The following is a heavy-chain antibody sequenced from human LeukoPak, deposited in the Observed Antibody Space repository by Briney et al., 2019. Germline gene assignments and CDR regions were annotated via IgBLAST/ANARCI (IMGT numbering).Heavy chain of an antibody. J-gene: IGHJ4*02. D-gene: IGHD6-19*01. CDR1: GASVSSCNW. CDR2: IHRSGSA. V-gene: IGHV4-55*08. Sequence: SETLSLTCAVSGASVSSCNWWIWLRQPPKEGLGLIEDIHRSGSAYYTPSLKSRVTMSVDTAKNQHCMRLSSVTAADTGVYYCARGLYGSDAYWGQGNLVTVSS. CDR3: ARGLYGSDAY.